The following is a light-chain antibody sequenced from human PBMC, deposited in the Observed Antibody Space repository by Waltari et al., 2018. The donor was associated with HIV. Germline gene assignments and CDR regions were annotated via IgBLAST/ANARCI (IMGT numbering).Light chain of an antibody. Sequence: RVTITCRASQIIDDWLAWYQQKPGKAPKLLIYRTSTRQTGVPPRFRGGGSGTDFTLIISGLQPDDFAAYYCMQYGSYFRTFGQGTRVDVK. CDR1: QIIDDW. CDR3: MQYGSYFRT. J-gene: IGKJ1*01. V-gene: IGKV1-5*03. CDR2: RTS.